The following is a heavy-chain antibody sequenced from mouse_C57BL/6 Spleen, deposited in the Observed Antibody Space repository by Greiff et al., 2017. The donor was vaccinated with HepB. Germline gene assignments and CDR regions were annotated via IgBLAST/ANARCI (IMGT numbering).Heavy chain of an antibody. CDR1: GYSITSGYY. D-gene: IGHD2-4*01. CDR2: ISYDGSN. Sequence: ESGPGLVKPSQSLSLTCSVTGYSITSGYYWNWIRQFPGNKLEWMGYISYDGSNNYNPSLKNRISITRDTSKNQFFLKLNSVTTEVTATYYCARDDYDGTYYYAMDYWGQGTSVTVSS. V-gene: IGHV3-6*01. J-gene: IGHJ4*01. CDR3: ARDDYDGTYYYAMDY.